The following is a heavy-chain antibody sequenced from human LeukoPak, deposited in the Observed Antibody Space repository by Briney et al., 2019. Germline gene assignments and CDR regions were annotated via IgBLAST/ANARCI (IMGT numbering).Heavy chain of an antibody. Sequence: GGSLRLSCAASGFTFSSYAMSWVRQAPGKGLEWVSYISSSGSTIYYADSVKGRFTISRDNAKNSLYLQMNSLRAEDTAVYYCARQDYYDSSGYNDAFDIWGQGTMVTVSS. V-gene: IGHV3-48*04. CDR2: ISSSGSTI. J-gene: IGHJ3*02. D-gene: IGHD3-22*01. CDR1: GFTFSSYA. CDR3: ARQDYYDSSGYNDAFDI.